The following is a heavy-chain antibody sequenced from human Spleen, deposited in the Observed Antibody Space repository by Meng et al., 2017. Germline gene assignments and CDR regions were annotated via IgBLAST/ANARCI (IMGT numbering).Heavy chain of an antibody. CDR1: DYTFTGYG. CDR2: LGAHDGDT. Sequence: QVQPVQSGADVMEPGASVKFSCKASDYTFTGYGVSWVRQAPGQGLEWMAWLGAHDGDTSHAPKFQGRVTVSADRPTATAYMELRSLRSDDTAVYYCARGTPGRSYSDYWGQGTLVTVSS. V-gene: IGHV1-18*01. J-gene: IGHJ4*02. CDR3: ARGTPGRSYSDY. D-gene: IGHD3-10*01.